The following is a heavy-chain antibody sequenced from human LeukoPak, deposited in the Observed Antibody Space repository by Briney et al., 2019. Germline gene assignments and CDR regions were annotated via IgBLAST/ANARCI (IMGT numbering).Heavy chain of an antibody. Sequence: ASVKVSCKASGYTFTGYYMHWVRQAPGQGLEWMGWINPNSGGTNCAQKLQGRVTMTTDTSTSTAYMELRSLRTDDTAVYYCARSGPHYDILTGYATEYYYYMDVWGKGTTVTISS. J-gene: IGHJ6*03. CDR3: ARSGPHYDILTGYATEYYYYMDV. D-gene: IGHD3-9*01. V-gene: IGHV1-2*02. CDR2: INPNSGGT. CDR1: GYTFTGYY.